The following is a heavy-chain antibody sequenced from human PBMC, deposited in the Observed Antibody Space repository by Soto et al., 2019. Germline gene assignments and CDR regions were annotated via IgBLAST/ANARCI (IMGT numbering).Heavy chain of an antibody. CDR1: GYTFTSYG. D-gene: IGHD5-12*01. CDR3: ARDCERWLQLTWYFDL. J-gene: IGHJ2*01. Sequence: QVQLVQSGAEVKKPGASVKVSCKASGYTFTSYGISWVRQAPGQGPEWMGWLSAYNGNTNYAQKLQGRVTMTTDTSTSTAYMELRSLRSDDTAVYYCARDCERWLQLTWYFDLWGRGTLVTVSS. CDR2: LSAYNGNT. V-gene: IGHV1-18*01.